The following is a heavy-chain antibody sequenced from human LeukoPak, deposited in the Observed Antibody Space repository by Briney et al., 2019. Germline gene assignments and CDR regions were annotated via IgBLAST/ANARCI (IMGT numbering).Heavy chain of an antibody. CDR2: ISGSGGST. Sequence: GGSLRLSCAASGFTFSSNGMSWVRQAPGKGLEWVSAISGSGGSTYYADSVKGRFTISRDNSKNTLYLQTNSLRAEDTAVYYCAKRSDYGGDRRYFDYWGQGSLVTVSS. J-gene: IGHJ4*02. CDR1: GFTFSSNG. D-gene: IGHD4-23*01. V-gene: IGHV3-23*01. CDR3: AKRSDYGGDRRYFDY.